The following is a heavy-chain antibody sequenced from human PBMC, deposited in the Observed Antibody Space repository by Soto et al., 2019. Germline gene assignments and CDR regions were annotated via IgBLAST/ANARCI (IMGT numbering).Heavy chain of an antibody. CDR1: GGSISSYY. D-gene: IGHD6-19*01. V-gene: IGHV4-59*12. Sequence: PSETLSLTCTVSGGSISSYYWSWIRQPPGKGLEWIGYIYNSGSTSYNPSLKSRVTISLDTSKNQFSLKLSSVTAADTAVYYCARDFTDSSGPTLGMGVWGQGTTVTVSS. CDR2: IYNSGST. CDR3: ARDFTDSSGPTLGMGV. J-gene: IGHJ6*02.